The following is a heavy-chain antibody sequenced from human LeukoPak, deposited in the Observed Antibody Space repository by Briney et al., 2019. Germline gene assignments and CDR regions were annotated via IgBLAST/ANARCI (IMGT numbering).Heavy chain of an antibody. V-gene: IGHV3-33*06. CDR2: IWYDGSNK. D-gene: IGHD3-3*01. CDR1: GFTFSSYG. J-gene: IGHJ6*02. CDR3: AKHSGGINYDFWSGYYSTSSYYYYGMDV. Sequence: GGSLRLSCAASGFTFSSYGMHWVRQAPGKGLEWVAVIWYDGSNKYYADSVKGRFTISRDNSKNTLYLQMNSLRAEDTAVYYCAKHSGGINYDFWSGYYSTSSYYYYGMDVWGQGTTVTVSS.